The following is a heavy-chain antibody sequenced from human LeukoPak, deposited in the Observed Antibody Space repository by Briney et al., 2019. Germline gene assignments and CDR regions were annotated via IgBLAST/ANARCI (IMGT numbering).Heavy chain of an antibody. D-gene: IGHD4-17*01. Sequence: ASVKVSCKASGGSFSTSGFSWVRQAPGQGLEWMGGVIPIYGTPSYAQKFQGRVTITTDESTSTAYMELSSLRSEDTAVYYCARAYGDYVSANYYYYYMGVWGKGTTVTVSS. CDR3: ARAYGDYVSANYYYYYMGV. CDR2: VIPIYGTP. J-gene: IGHJ6*03. V-gene: IGHV1-69*05. CDR1: GGSFSTSG.